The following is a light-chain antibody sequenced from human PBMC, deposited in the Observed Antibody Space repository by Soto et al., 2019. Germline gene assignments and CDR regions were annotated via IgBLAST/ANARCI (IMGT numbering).Light chain of an antibody. V-gene: IGKV3-15*01. CDR1: QSFSSN. CDR3: QQYNNWPPFT. CDR2: GAS. Sequence: EIVVTPSPANLSVSPGEKTTLSCRASQSFSSNFAWYQQKPGQAPRLLIYGASTRATGIPARFSGSGSGTEFTLTISSLQSEDFAVYYCQQYNNWPPFTFGPGTKVDIK. J-gene: IGKJ3*01.